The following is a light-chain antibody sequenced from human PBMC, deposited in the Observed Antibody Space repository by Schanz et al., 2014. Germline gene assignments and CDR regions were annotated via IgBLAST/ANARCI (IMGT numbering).Light chain of an antibody. Sequence: QSVLNQPPSASGSPGQSVTISCTGTSSDVGGYNYVSWYQQHPGKSPKLMISEVNKRPSGVPDRFSGSKSGTSASLAISGLRSDDEADYYCAAWDDSLNGLYVFGTGTKLTVL. CDR1: SSDVGGYNY. J-gene: IGLJ1*01. V-gene: IGLV2-8*01. CDR3: AAWDDSLNGLYV. CDR2: EVN.